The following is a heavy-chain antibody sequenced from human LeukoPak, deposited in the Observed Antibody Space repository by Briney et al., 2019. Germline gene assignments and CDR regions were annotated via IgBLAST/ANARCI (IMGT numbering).Heavy chain of an antibody. CDR3: ARKGSQWEFLVDY. Sequence: GGTLRLSCSASGFTFTTYGMNWVRQAPGKGLEWVSGIGGSGTRTYYADSVKGRFTISRDNSKNTLYLQMNSLRDEDTAVYYCARKGSQWEFLVDYWGQGTLVTVSS. V-gene: IGHV3-23*01. D-gene: IGHD3-10*01. CDR1: GFTFTTYG. J-gene: IGHJ4*02. CDR2: IGGSGTRT.